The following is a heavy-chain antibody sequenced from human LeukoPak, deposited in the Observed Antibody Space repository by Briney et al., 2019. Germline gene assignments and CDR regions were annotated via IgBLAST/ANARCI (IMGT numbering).Heavy chain of an antibody. CDR2: IYYSGTT. V-gene: IGHV4-59*08. D-gene: IGHD3-10*01. Sequence: SETLSLTCTVSDGSISRYYWSWIRQPPGKGLEWIGYIYYSGTTNYNPSLKSRVTISVDTSKKQFSLKLSSVTAADTAVYYCARRFHPGTLVRGVIMGYYGMDVWGQGTTVTVSS. CDR3: ARRFHPGTLVRGVIMGYYGMDV. CDR1: DGSISRYY. J-gene: IGHJ6*02.